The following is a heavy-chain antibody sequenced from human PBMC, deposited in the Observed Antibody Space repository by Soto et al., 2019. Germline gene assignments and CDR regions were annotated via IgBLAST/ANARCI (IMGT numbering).Heavy chain of an antibody. D-gene: IGHD1-26*01. CDR3: ARSSGSYSYYGMDV. CDR2: INPKNGDT. Sequence: ASVKVSCKASGYTLTGYYMHWVRQAPGQGLEGMGCINPKNGDTYYAQKFQGRVTLTRDTSVSTAHMELSRLRSDDTAVYYCARSSGSYSYYGMDVWGQGTTVTVSS. CDR1: GYTLTGYY. V-gene: IGHV1-2*02. J-gene: IGHJ6*02.